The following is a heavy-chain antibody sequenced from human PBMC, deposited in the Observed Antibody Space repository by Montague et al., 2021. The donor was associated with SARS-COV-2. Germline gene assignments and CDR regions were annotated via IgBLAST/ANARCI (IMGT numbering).Heavy chain of an antibody. CDR2: IKHSGST. D-gene: IGHD3-22*01. J-gene: IGHJ4*02. Sequence: SETLSLTCAVYGGSFGDDHWSWIRQPPGKGLEWIGDIKHSGSTNYNPSLRSRVTISVDTSKNQFSLKLTSVTAADTAVYFCARGHLSVSTIVVVFTSASYYFDYWGRGAQVTVSS. CDR3: ARGHLSVSTIVVVFTSASYYFDY. V-gene: IGHV4-34*01. CDR1: GGSFGDDH.